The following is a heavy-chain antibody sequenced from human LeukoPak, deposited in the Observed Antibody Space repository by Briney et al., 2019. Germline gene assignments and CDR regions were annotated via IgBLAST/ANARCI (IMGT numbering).Heavy chain of an antibody. D-gene: IGHD5-18*01. Sequence: PSQTLSLTCTVSGGSISSGGFYWSWIRQPPGKGLEWIGSIHYSGSTYYNPSLKSRATISVDTSKNQFSLKLSSVTAADTAVYYCARVGFTYGDPGYYYYYMDVWGKGTTVTISS. V-gene: IGHV4-39*07. CDR2: IHYSGST. CDR3: ARVGFTYGDPGYYYYYMDV. CDR1: GGSISSGGFY. J-gene: IGHJ6*03.